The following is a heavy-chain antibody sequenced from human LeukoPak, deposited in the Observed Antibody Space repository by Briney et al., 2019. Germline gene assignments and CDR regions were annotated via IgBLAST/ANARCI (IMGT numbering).Heavy chain of an antibody. J-gene: IGHJ6*03. CDR1: GNSFISYW. CDR3: ARLYTSGWYPPGYYYNYYMDV. CDR2: IYPGDSDT. V-gene: IGHV5-51*01. Sequence: GESLKISCKGSGNSFISYWIAWVRQMPGKGLEWMGIIYPGDSDTRYSPSFQGQVTISADKSISTAYLQWSSLKASDTAIYYCARLYTSGWYPPGYYYNYYMDVWGKGTTVTISS. D-gene: IGHD6-19*01.